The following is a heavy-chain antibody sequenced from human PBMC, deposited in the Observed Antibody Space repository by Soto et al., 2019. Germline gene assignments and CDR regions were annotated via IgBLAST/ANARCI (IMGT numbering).Heavy chain of an antibody. J-gene: IGHJ4*01. CDR2: ISGSGGST. CDR3: ARHIGQLTGTSDY. Sequence: EVQLLESGGGFVQPWGSLRLSCAASGFTFSSYGMSWVRQAPGKGLEWVSVISGSGGSTYYADSGKGRFTISRDNSKNTRYLQIYSLSAEDTAVYYCARHIGQLTGTSDYCGHATLVTVAS. V-gene: IGHV3-23*01. CDR1: GFTFSSYG. D-gene: IGHD4-17*01.